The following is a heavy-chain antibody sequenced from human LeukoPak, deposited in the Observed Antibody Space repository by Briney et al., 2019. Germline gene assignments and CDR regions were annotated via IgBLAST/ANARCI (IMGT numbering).Heavy chain of an antibody. CDR1: GFTFSSYG. J-gene: IGHJ4*02. Sequence: PGGSLRLSCAASGFTFSSYGMHWVRQAPGKGLEWVAFIRYDGSNKYYADSVKGRFTISRDNSKNTLYLQMNSLRAEDTAVYYCAKVRGVTDVFDYWGQGTLVTVSS. CDR3: AKVRGVTDVFDY. V-gene: IGHV3-30*02. D-gene: IGHD1-14*01. CDR2: IRYDGSNK.